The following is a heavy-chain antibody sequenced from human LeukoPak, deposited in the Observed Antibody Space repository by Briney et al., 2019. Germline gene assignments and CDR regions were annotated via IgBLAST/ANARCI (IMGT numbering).Heavy chain of an antibody. V-gene: IGHV4-59*08. CDR1: GGSISSYY. D-gene: IGHD3-10*01. CDR2: IYYSGST. J-gene: IGHJ4*02. CDR3: ARVDMVRGFTLFGY. Sequence: TSETLSLTCTVSGGSISSYYWSWIRQPPGKGLEWIGYIYYSGSTNYNPSLKSRVTISVDTSKNQFSLKLSSVTAADTAVYYCARVDMVRGFTLFGYWGQGTLVTVSS.